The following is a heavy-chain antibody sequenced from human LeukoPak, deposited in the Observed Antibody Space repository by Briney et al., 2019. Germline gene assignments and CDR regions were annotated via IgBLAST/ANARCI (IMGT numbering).Heavy chain of an antibody. Sequence: SQTLSLTCAISRDSVSSNNAAWNWIRQSASRGIEWLGRTYHRSTWYDDYVVSVRSRLTITPDISKNQVSLQLNSVTPEDTAVYYCTREVAGTGGFDYWGQGITVTVSS. D-gene: IGHD6-13*01. CDR1: RDSVSSNNAA. CDR3: TREVAGTGGFDY. V-gene: IGHV6-1*01. J-gene: IGHJ4*02. CDR2: TYHRSTWYD.